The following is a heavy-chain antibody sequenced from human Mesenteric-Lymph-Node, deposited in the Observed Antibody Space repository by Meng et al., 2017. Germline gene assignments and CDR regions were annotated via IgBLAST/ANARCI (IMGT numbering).Heavy chain of an antibody. J-gene: IGHJ3*02. CDR1: GFTFSSYE. Sequence: GGSLRLSCAAFGFTFSSYEMNWVGQAPGKGLEWISYISTNGNVIKYADSVRGRFTISRDNSRNTLYLQMNSLRAKDVPVYYCAKGKEQRMVFDAYDICGQAI. V-gene: IGHV3-48*03. D-gene: IGHD6-19*01. CDR3: AKGKEQRMVFDAYDI. CDR2: ISTNGNVI.